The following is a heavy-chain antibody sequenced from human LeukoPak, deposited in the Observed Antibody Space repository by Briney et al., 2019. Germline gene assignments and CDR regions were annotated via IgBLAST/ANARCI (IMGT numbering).Heavy chain of an antibody. V-gene: IGHV3-23*01. CDR2: ISGSGGST. CDR1: GFTFSSYA. Sequence: GGSLRLSCAASGFTFSSYAMSWVRQAPGKGLEWVSAISGSGGSTYYADSVKGRFTISRDNSKNTLYLQMNSLRAEDTAVYYCARDGQYYYDSSGNFDYWGQGTLVTVSS. D-gene: IGHD3-22*01. CDR3: ARDGQYYYDSSGNFDY. J-gene: IGHJ4*02.